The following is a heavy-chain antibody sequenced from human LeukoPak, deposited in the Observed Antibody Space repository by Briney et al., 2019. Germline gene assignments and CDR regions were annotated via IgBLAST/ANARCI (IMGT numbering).Heavy chain of an antibody. D-gene: IGHD5-18*01. V-gene: IGHV3-66*01. CDR1: GFTVSSNY. CDR2: IYDGGST. J-gene: IGHJ4*02. Sequence: RGSLRLSCAASGFTVSSNYMNWVRQAPGKGLEWVSVIYDGGSTDYADSVKGRFTISRDNSKNMLYLQMNSLRAEDTAVYHCARGYSYGYIRYWGQGTLVTVSS. CDR3: ARGYSYGYIRY.